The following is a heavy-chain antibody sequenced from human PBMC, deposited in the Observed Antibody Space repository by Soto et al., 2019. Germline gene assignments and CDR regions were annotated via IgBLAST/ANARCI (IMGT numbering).Heavy chain of an antibody. CDR3: ARKVDREY. V-gene: IGHV3-72*01. CDR1: GFRFGDHY. CDR2: SRNKAKSYTT. J-gene: IGHJ4*02. Sequence: CGSMRHSCTSSGFRFGDHYMDCVRQAPGKGLEWVGRSRNKAKSYTTDYSASVKGRFTVSRDDSKNSLYLQMNSLKTEDTAVYYCARKVDREYWGLGTLVTVSS. D-gene: IGHD2-15*01.